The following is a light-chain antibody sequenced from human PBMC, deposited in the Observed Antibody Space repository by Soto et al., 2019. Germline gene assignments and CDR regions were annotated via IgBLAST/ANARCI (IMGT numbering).Light chain of an antibody. V-gene: IGKV3D-15*01. CDR3: QQYNNWPPIT. Sequence: EIVMTQSPVTLSVSPGERATLSCRASQSVANKFAWYQQKPGQAPTLLLYGASTRATGIPARFSGSGSGTEFTLTISSLQSEDFALYYCQQYNNWPPITFGQGTRLEIK. CDR1: QSVANK. CDR2: GAS. J-gene: IGKJ5*01.